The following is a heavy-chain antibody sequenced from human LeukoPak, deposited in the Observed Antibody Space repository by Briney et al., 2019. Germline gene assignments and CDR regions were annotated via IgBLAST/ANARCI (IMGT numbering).Heavy chain of an antibody. J-gene: IGHJ4*02. CDR1: GFTFSSYA. D-gene: IGHD3-22*01. CDR3: AKGSDSSGYYYVLCFDY. CDR2: ISGSGGST. V-gene: IGHV3-23*01. Sequence: GGSLRLSCAASGFTFSSYAMSWVPQAPGKGLEWVSAISGSGGSTYYADSVKGRFTISRDNSKNTLYLQMNSLRAEDTAVYYCAKGSDSSGYYYVLCFDYWGQGTLVTVSS.